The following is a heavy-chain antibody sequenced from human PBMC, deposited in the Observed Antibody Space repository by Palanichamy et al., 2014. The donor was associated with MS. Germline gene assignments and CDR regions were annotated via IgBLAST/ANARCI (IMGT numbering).Heavy chain of an antibody. J-gene: IGHJ4*02. CDR1: GGSISSSGYY. V-gene: IGHV4-39*01. CDR3: ARRGGTVVDY. CDR2: IYYSGST. Sequence: QLQLQESGPGLVQPSETLSLTCGVSGGSISSSGYYWGWIRQPPGKGLEWIGSIYYSGSTYYSPSLKSRVTISVDKSKNQFSLKLSSVTAADTAVYYCARRGGTVVDYWGQGTLVTVSS. D-gene: IGHD4-23*01.